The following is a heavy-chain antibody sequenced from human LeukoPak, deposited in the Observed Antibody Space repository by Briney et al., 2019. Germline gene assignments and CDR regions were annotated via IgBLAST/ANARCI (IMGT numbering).Heavy chain of an antibody. Sequence: ASVKVSCKASGGTFSSYAISWVRQAPGQGLEWMGRIIPILGIANYAQKFQGRVTITADKSTNTAYMELSSLRSEDTAVYYCARRVGDYGGVDVWGQGTTVTVSS. CDR2: IIPILGIA. D-gene: IGHD2-15*01. CDR3: ARRVGDYGGVDV. V-gene: IGHV1-69*04. CDR1: GGTFSSYA. J-gene: IGHJ6*02.